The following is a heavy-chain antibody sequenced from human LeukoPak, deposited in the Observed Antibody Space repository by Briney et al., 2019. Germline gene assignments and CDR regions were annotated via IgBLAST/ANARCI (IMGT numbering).Heavy chain of an antibody. V-gene: IGHV3-23*01. CDR1: GGSFSEYY. D-gene: IGHD3-10*02. CDR3: GKDLHYYVAMDV. Sequence: ETLSLTCAVYGGSFSEYYWSWIRQAPGKGLEWVSGIGSDGSTHYAESVKGRFVISRDNSKSTLYLQMNSLRGEDTALYYCGKDLHYYVAMDVWGQGTTVTVSS. CDR2: IGSDGST. J-gene: IGHJ6*02.